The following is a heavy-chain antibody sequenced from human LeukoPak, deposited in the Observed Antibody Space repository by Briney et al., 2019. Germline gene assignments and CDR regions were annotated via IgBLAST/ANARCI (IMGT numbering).Heavy chain of an antibody. J-gene: IGHJ4*02. D-gene: IGHD3-22*01. V-gene: IGHV4-4*07. Sequence: SETLSLTCTVSGGSISSYYWSWTRQPAGKGLEWIGRIYTSGSTNYNPSLKSRVTMSVDTSKNQFSLKLSSVTAADTAVYYCMGWGSGYPLFDYWGQGTLVTVSS. CDR1: GGSISSYY. CDR2: IYTSGST. CDR3: MGWGSGYPLFDY.